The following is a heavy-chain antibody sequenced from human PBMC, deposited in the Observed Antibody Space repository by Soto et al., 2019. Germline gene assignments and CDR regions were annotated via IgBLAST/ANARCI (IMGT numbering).Heavy chain of an antibody. Sequence: QLQLQESGPGLVKPSETLSLTCTVSGGSISSSSYYWGWIRQPPGKGLEWIGSIFYSGSTYYNPSRKSRVTISVDTSKNPFSLKLSSVTAADTAVYYCARHLTYCSAGSCYSDFPYYGMDVWGQGTTVTVSS. D-gene: IGHD2-15*01. J-gene: IGHJ6*02. CDR2: IFYSGST. CDR1: GGSISSSSYY. CDR3: ARHLTYCSAGSCYSDFPYYGMDV. V-gene: IGHV4-39*01.